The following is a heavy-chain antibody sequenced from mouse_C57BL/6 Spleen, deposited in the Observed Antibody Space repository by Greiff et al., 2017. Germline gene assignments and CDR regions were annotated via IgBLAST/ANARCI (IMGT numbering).Heavy chain of an antibody. CDR2: INPNNGGT. CDR1: GYTFTDYY. V-gene: IGHV1-26*01. CDR3: ARPYYYGSSYPFDY. Sequence: VQLQQSGPELVKPGASVKISCKASGYTFTDYYMNWVKQSHGKSLEWIGDINPNNGGTSYNQKFKGKATLTVDKSSSTAYMELRSLTSEDSAVYYCARPYYYGSSYPFDYWGQGTTLTVSS. D-gene: IGHD1-1*01. J-gene: IGHJ2*01.